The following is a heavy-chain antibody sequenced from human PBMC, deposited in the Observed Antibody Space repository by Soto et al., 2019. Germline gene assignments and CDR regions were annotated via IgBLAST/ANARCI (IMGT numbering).Heavy chain of an antibody. J-gene: IGHJ5*02. V-gene: IGHV1-3*01. Sequence: QVQLVQSGAEVKKPGASVKVSCKASGYTFTRYAMHWLRKAPGQSLEWMGWINAGNGNTRSSRKFQGRVTITRDTPARTAYMELSSLRSEDTAVYYCAREGGTTGTTPKFWFDPWCQGTLVTVSS. CDR1: GYTFTRYA. CDR3: AREGGTTGTTPKFWFDP. D-gene: IGHD1-1*01. CDR2: INAGNGNT.